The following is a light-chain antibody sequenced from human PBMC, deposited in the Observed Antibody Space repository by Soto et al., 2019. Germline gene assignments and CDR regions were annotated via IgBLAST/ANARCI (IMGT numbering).Light chain of an antibody. J-gene: IGKJ2*01. CDR3: HQYNNWPYT. V-gene: IGKV3-15*01. Sequence: EIVMTQSPATLSVSPGERAALSCRASQSVSSNFAWYQQKPGQAPRLFIYGASTRATGIPARFSGSGSGTEFTLNISSLQSEDFAVYYCHQYNNWPYTFGQGTKLEI. CDR2: GAS. CDR1: QSVSSN.